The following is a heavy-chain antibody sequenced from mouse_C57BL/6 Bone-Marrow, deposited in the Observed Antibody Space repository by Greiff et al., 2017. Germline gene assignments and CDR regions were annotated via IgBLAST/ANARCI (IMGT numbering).Heavy chain of an antibody. CDR3: AREIYYYGSRSGY. D-gene: IGHD1-1*01. CDR2: INPSSGYT. J-gene: IGHJ2*01. Sequence: VQLPQSGAELAKPGASVKLSCKASGYTFTSYWMHWVKQRPGQGLEWIGYINPSSGYTKYNQKFKDKATLTADKSSSTAYMQLSSLTYEDSAVYYCAREIYYYGSRSGYWGQGTTLTVSS. V-gene: IGHV1-7*01. CDR1: GYTFTSYW.